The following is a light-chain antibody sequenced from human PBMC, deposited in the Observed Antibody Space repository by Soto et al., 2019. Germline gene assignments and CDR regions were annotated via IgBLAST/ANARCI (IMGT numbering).Light chain of an antibody. V-gene: IGKV1-12*01. CDR2: GAS. Sequence: DIQMTQSPPSVSASVGDNVTVSCRASQGISSSLAWYQQKPGKAPKLLIYGASTVQSGVPSRFSGSRSATDFTLTIRSLQPEDFATYYCQQGDKFPLTFGQGTRVDI. CDR1: QGISSS. J-gene: IGKJ2*01. CDR3: QQGDKFPLT.